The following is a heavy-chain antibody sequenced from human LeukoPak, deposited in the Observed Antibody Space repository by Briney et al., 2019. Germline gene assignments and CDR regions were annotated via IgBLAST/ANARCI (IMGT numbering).Heavy chain of an antibody. J-gene: IGHJ3*02. CDR1: GYTFTSYG. CDR2: ISAYNGNT. V-gene: IGHV1-18*01. CDR3: AFSSVVADAFDI. Sequence: ASVKVSCKASGYTFTSYGISWVRQAPGQGLEWMGWISAYNGNTNYAQKLQGRVTMTTDTSTSTAYMELRSLRSDDTAVYYCAFSSVVADAFDIWGQGTMVTVSS. D-gene: IGHD2-15*01.